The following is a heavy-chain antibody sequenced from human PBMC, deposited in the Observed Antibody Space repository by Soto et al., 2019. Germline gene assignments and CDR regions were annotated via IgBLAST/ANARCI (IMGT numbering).Heavy chain of an antibody. V-gene: IGHV1-2*02. CDR3: ARAIGYSSYYYYGMDV. CDR1: GYTFTGYY. D-gene: IGHD6-19*01. J-gene: IGHJ6*02. Sequence: QVQLVKSGAEVKKPGASVKVSCKASGYTFTGYYMHWVRQAPGQGLEWMGWINPNSGGTDYAQKFQGRVTMTRDTSISTASMELSSLRSDDTAVYYCARAIGYSSYYYYGMDVWGQGTTVTVSS. CDR2: INPNSGGT.